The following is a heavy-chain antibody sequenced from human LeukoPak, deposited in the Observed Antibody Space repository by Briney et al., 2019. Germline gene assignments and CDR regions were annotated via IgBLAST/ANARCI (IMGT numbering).Heavy chain of an antibody. CDR2: IYTSGST. D-gene: IGHD2-15*01. Sequence: SETLCLTCTVSGGSISSYYWSWIRQPAGKGLEWIGRIYTSGSTNYNPSLKSRVTISVDTFKNQFSLKLSSVTAADTAVYYCARYCSGGSCPLGDAFDIWGQGTMVTVSS. V-gene: IGHV4-4*07. CDR1: GGSISSYY. J-gene: IGHJ3*02. CDR3: ARYCSGGSCPLGDAFDI.